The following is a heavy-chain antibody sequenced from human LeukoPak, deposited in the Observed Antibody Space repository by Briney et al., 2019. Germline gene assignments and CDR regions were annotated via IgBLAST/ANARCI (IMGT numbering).Heavy chain of an antibody. CDR3: ARIWFGELRVGMDV. CDR2: ISSSSSYI. V-gene: IGHV3-21*01. Sequence: GGSLRLSCAASGFTFSSYSMNWVRQAPGKGLEWVSSISSSSSYIYYADSVKGRFTISRDNAKNSLYLQMNSLRAEDTAVYYCARIWFGELRVGMDVWGKGTTVTVPS. CDR1: GFTFSSYS. J-gene: IGHJ6*04. D-gene: IGHD3-10*01.